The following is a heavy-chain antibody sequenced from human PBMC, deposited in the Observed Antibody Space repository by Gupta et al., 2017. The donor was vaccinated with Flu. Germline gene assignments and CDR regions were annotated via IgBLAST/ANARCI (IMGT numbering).Heavy chain of an antibody. CDR2: IQSDGTTT. J-gene: IGHJ3*02. CDR1: GFTFSDYW. V-gene: IGHV3-74*01. D-gene: IGHD3-22*01. CDR3: AADGDRRGYYYAIDI. Sequence: EVQLGESGGGLVQPGGSLRLSCAASGFTFSDYWMHWVRQAPGKGLEWVSRIQSDGTTTTYADFVKGRFTISRDNAKNTLYLQLNGLRAEDTAVYYCAADGDRRGYYYAIDIWGQGTMVTVFS.